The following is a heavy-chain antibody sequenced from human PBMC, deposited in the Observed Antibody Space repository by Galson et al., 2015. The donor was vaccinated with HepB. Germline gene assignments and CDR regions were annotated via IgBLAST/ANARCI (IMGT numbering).Heavy chain of an antibody. V-gene: IGHV3-53*01. CDR1: GFTVSSNY. J-gene: IGHJ4*02. CDR2: IYSGGST. D-gene: IGHD5-18*01. Sequence: SLRLSCAASGFTVSSNYMSWVRQAPGKGLEWVSVIYSGGSTCYADSVKGRFTISRDNSKNTLYLQMNSLRAEDTAVYYCARGTQGGYSYGYWGQGTLVTVSS. CDR3: ARGTQGGYSYGY.